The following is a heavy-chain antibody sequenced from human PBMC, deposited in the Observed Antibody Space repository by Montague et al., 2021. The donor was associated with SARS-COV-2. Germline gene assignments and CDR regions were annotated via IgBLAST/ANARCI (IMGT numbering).Heavy chain of an antibody. CDR3: ARLKAPYCSRTSCYSASWFDP. Sequence: SETLSLTCTVSGGSISSSSYYWGWIRQPPGKGLEWIGSIYYSGSTYYNPSLKRRVTISVDTSKNQFSLKLSSVTAAATAVYYCARLKAPYCSRTSCYSASWFDPWGQGTLVTVSS. D-gene: IGHD2-2*01. J-gene: IGHJ5*02. CDR2: IYYSGST. CDR1: GGSISSSSYY. V-gene: IGHV4-39*01.